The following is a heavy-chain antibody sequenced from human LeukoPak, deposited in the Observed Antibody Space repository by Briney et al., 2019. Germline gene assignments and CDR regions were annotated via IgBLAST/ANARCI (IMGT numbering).Heavy chain of an antibody. D-gene: IGHD1-1*01. J-gene: IGHJ4*02. CDR3: AKDGTTTITFDY. CDR1: GFTFSSYA. V-gene: IGHV3-23*01. Sequence: GGSLRLSCVASGFTFSSYAMSWVLQAPGKGLQWVSVISGSGGSTYYRDSVKGRFTISRDNSKNTVYLQMDSLRAEDTAVYYCAKDGTTTITFDYWGQGTLVAVSS. CDR2: ISGSGGST.